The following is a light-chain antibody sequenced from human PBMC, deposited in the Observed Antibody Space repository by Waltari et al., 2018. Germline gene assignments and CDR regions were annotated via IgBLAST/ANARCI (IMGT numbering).Light chain of an antibody. CDR1: QYVGNN. J-gene: IGKJ4*01. CDR2: AAS. Sequence: EIVLTQSTPTMSLSLGERATLSCRARQYVGNNLAWYQKKPDQAPRLLISAASHSAAGIPDRFSGSGSGTDFTLTISSLQPEDFGVYYCQQRANWPLTFGGGTKVEIK. CDR3: QQRANWPLT. V-gene: IGKV3-11*01.